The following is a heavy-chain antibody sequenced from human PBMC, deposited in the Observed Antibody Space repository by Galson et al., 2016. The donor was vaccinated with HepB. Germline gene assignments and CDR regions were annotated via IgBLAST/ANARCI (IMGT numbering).Heavy chain of an antibody. CDR3: VRDWNYSDSSDVFDI. CDR1: GYTFTTYG. Sequence: SVKVSCKASGYTFTTYGLSWVRQAPAQGPEWMGWISGSDGETYYAQKFQGRVTMTTDTSMSTAYMELRSLRSDDTAMYYCVRDWNYSDSSDVFDIWGQGTMVTVSS. D-gene: IGHD4-11*01. V-gene: IGHV1-18*01. CDR2: ISGSDGET. J-gene: IGHJ3*02.